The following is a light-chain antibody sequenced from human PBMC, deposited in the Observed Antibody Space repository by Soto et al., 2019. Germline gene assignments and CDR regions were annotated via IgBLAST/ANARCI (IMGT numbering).Light chain of an antibody. CDR3: SSYTSATTYG. CDR1: SSEVSAYNY. Sequence: QSVLTQPASVSGSPGQSITISCTGTSSEVSAYNYDSWYQQYPGEAPKVIIYDVSHRPAGVSNRFSGSKSGNTASLTISGLQTQDEADYYCSSYTSATTYGFGTGTKVTVL. CDR2: DVS. J-gene: IGLJ1*01. V-gene: IGLV2-14*01.